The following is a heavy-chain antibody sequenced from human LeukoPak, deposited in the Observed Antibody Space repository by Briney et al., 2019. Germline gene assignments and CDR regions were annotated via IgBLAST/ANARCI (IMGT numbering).Heavy chain of an antibody. CDR1: GGSISSGSYY. J-gene: IGHJ5*02. V-gene: IGHV4-61*02. CDR2: IYTSGST. D-gene: IGHD6-6*01. CDR3: ARLSSLANIAARGRTWFDT. Sequence: SETLSLTCTVSGGSISSGSYYWSWIRQPAGKGLEWIGRIYTSGSTNYNPSLKSRVTISVDTSKNQFSLKLSSVTAADTAVYYCARLSSLANIAARGRTWFDTWGQGSLVTVSS.